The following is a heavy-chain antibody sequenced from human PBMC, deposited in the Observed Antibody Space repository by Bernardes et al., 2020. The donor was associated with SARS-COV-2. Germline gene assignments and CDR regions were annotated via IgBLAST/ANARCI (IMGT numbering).Heavy chain of an antibody. D-gene: IGHD6-13*01. V-gene: IGHV3-66*01. Sequence: RGSLRLSCAASGFTVSNNYMNWVRQAPGMGLAWVSVIYSGGPASYADSVKDRFTVSRDNSKNTLYLQMNSLRAEDTAVYFCAKGGGSSWDFYLDYWGQGTLVTVSS. CDR3: AKGGGSSWDFYLDY. CDR1: GFTVSNNY. CDR2: IYSGGPA. J-gene: IGHJ4*02.